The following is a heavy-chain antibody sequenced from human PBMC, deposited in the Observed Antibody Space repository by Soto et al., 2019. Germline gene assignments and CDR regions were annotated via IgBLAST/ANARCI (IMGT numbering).Heavy chain of an antibody. V-gene: IGHV3-7*01. J-gene: IGHJ3*01. CDR2: INTDGSQK. CDR1: VFTFNSYW. Sequence: LSLTCAASVFTFNSYWMAWFRQAPGKGLEWVANINTDGSQKHSVDSVKGRFTFSRDNGKNSLYLQMNSLRVEDTAVYYCARVSRRNTFDVWGQGTMVTVSS. CDR3: ARVSRRNTFDV.